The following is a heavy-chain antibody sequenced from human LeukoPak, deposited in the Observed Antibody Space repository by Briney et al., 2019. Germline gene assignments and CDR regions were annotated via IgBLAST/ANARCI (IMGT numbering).Heavy chain of an antibody. D-gene: IGHD1-7*01. J-gene: IGHJ4*02. Sequence: GESLKISCKGSGYSFTNYWIGWVRQIPGKGLELMGIIYPGDSDTRYSPSFQGQVTISADKSISTAYLQWSSLKASDTAMYYCARRWKQNWNYVGDGVYYFDYWGQGTLVTVSS. CDR2: IYPGDSDT. V-gene: IGHV5-51*01. CDR1: GYSFTNYW. CDR3: ARRWKQNWNYVGDGVYYFDY.